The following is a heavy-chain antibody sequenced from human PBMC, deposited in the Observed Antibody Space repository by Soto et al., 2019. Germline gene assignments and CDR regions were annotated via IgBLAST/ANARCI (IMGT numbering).Heavy chain of an antibody. CDR1: GGSVRDGSYY. J-gene: IGHJ5*02. D-gene: IGHD1-7*01. CDR2: IYHSGST. Sequence: SETLSLTCTVSGGSVRDGSYYWAWLRQPPGKGLEWIGHIYHSGSTIYNPSLKSRVTISIDTSKSQFSLNLNSMTAADTAVYYCAGYNWNYYFDPWGQGTQVTVS. CDR3: AGYNWNYYFDP. V-gene: IGHV4-61*01.